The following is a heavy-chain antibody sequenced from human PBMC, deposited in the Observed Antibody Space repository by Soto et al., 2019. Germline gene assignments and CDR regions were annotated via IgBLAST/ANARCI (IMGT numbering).Heavy chain of an antibody. D-gene: IGHD3-22*01. CDR3: ARRHSHDFYDKGIYVP. V-gene: IGHV4-39*01. CDR1: GGSISIGTDY. Sequence: SETLSLTCDVSGGSISIGTDYWGWIRQPPGKGLEWIGNIHYSGSTNYNPSLKSRLSISVDTSKNQFSLKLSSVTAADTAMYYCARRHSHDFYDKGIYVPWGQGTLVTVSS. J-gene: IGHJ4*02. CDR2: IHYSGST.